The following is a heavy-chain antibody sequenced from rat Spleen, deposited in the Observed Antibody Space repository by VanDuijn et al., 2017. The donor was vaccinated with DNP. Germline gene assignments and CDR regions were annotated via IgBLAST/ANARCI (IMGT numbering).Heavy chain of an antibody. D-gene: IGHD4-3*01. V-gene: IGHV5-22*01. CDR3: VRWYNSGYYFDY. J-gene: IGHJ2*01. CDR1: GFSFSDYY. CDR2: ISPSGRRT. Sequence: EVQLVESGGGLVQPGRSLKLSCAASGFSFSDYYMAWVRQAPKKGLEWVATISPSGRRTYYPDSVKGRFTISGDNAKSSLYLQMNSLRSEDMATYYCVRWYNSGYYFDYWGQGVMVTVSS.